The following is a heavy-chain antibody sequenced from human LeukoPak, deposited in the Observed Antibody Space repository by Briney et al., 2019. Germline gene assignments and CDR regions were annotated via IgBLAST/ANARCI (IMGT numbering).Heavy chain of an antibody. CDR2: INPNSGGT. CDR1: GYTFTDYY. D-gene: IGHD3-9*01. Sequence: ASVKVSCKTSGYTFTDYYMHWVRQAPGQGLEWMVWINPNSGGTNYAQKFQGRVTMTRDTSINTAYMELSMLRSDDTAVYYCARSLPPTGYNRLDYWGQGTLVTVSS. V-gene: IGHV1-2*02. J-gene: IGHJ4*02. CDR3: ARSLPPTGYNRLDY.